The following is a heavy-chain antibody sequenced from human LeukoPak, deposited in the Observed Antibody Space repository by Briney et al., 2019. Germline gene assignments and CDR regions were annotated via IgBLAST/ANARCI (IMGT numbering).Heavy chain of an antibody. CDR1: GGSISSYY. CDR2: IYYSGST. Sequence: SETLSLTCTVSGGSISSYYWSWIRQPPGKGLEWIGYIYYSGSTNYNPSLKSRVTISVDTSKNQFSLKLSSVTAADTAVYYCARHDRRAAAGDYWGQGTLVTVSS. D-gene: IGHD6-13*01. J-gene: IGHJ4*02. CDR3: ARHDRRAAAGDY. V-gene: IGHV4-59*08.